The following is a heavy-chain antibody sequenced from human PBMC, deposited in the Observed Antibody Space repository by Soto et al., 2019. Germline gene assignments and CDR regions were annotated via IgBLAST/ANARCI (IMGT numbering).Heavy chain of an antibody. CDR2: ISGSGGST. CDR3: AKIPQWLVLYYFDY. J-gene: IGHJ4*02. D-gene: IGHD6-19*01. CDR1: GFTFSSYA. V-gene: IGHV3-23*01. Sequence: GGSLRLSCAASGFTFSSYAMSWVRQAPGKGLEWVSAISGSGGSTYYADSVKGRFTISRDNSKNTLYLQMNSLGAEDTAVYYCAKIPQWLVLYYFDYWGQGTLVTVSS.